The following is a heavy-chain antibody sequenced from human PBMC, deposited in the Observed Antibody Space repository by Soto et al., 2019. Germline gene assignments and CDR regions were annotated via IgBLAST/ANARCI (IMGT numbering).Heavy chain of an antibody. CDR1: GCSSSSYY. CDR2: IYYSGST. CDR3: ARVAAAGTKHFDY. J-gene: IGHJ4*02. V-gene: IGHV4-59*01. D-gene: IGHD6-13*01. Sequence: ALETLSLTCTVSGCSSSSYYWSLIRQPPGKGLEWIGYIYYSGSTNYNPSLKSRVTISVDTSKNQFSLKLSSVTAADTAVYYCARVAAAGTKHFDYWGQGTLVTVSS.